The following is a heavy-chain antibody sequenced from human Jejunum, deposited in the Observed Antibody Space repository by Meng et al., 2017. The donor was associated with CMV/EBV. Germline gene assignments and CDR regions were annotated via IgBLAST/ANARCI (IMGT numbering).Heavy chain of an antibody. J-gene: IGHJ4*02. CDR1: GGTNSSYF. D-gene: IGHD1-26*01. CDR2: IYYRGSN. CDR3: ARSGSYHLNFDY. Sequence: PVSGGTNSSYFWSWIRQPPGKGMEWIGYIYYRGSNNYNPSLKSRVTISVDTSKNQFSLKLSSVTAADTAVYYCARSGSYHLNFDYWGQGTLVTVSS. V-gene: IGHV4-59*01.